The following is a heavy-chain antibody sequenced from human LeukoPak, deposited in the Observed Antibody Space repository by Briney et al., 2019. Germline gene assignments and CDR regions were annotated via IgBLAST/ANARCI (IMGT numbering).Heavy chain of an antibody. Sequence: SETLSLTCTVSGGSISRYYWSWIRQPPGKGLEWIGYIYYSGSTNYNPSLKSRVTISVDTSKNQFSLKLSSVTAADTAVYYCAGERIFERRGVYYYYGMGVWGQGTTVAVSS. V-gene: IGHV4-59*01. J-gene: IGHJ6*02. CDR2: IYYSGST. D-gene: IGHD3-10*01. CDR1: GGSISRYY. CDR3: AGERIFERRGVYYYYGMGV.